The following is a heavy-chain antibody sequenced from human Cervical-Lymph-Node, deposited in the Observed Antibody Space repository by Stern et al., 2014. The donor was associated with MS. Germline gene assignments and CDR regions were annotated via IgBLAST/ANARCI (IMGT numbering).Heavy chain of an antibody. J-gene: IGHJ4*02. Sequence: QVQLQESGPGLVKPSETLSLTCSVSDGSIGRFYWSWLRQSPGRGLEWIGYIFYTGDSDYNPSLKSRVTMSVDTSKRQFSLKLSSLTAADTAVYYCASIQLWSKSFDSWGQGILVTVSS. CDR3: ASIQLWSKSFDS. V-gene: IGHV4-59*01. CDR2: IFYTGDS. D-gene: IGHD5-18*01. CDR1: DGSIGRFY.